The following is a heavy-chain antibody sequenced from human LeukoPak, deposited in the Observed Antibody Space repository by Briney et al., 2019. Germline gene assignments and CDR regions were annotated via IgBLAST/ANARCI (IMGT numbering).Heavy chain of an antibody. Sequence: GGSLRLSCAASRCIFRSYDINWVRQAPGKGLEWVSYISSSGITMYYADSVKGRFTISRDNSKNSLYLQMNSLRAEDTAIYYCARDMGSYSGSYYDSWGQGTLVTVSS. CDR1: RCIFRSYD. CDR3: ARDMGSYSGSYYDS. D-gene: IGHD1-26*01. J-gene: IGHJ5*01. CDR2: ISSSGITM. V-gene: IGHV3-48*03.